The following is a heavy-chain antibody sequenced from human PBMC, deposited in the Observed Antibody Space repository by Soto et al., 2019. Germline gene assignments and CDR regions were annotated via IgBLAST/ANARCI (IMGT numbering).Heavy chain of an antibody. D-gene: IGHD6-19*01. CDR3: VGQWLAGYGAFEP. Sequence: QVQLQESGPGLVKPSGTLSLTCAVSGGSVSSDKWWSWVRQPPGKGLEWIGEIHSFGSTNYNPSLKSRVTILLDKPKNQFSVKLTSVTAADTAVYFCVGQWLAGYGAFEPWGQGTLVTVSS. CDR1: GGSVSSDKW. J-gene: IGHJ5*02. V-gene: IGHV4-4*02. CDR2: IHSFGST.